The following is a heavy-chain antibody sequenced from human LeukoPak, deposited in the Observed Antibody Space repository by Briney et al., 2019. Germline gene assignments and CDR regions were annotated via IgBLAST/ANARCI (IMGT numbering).Heavy chain of an antibody. J-gene: IGHJ4*02. D-gene: IGHD3-3*01. V-gene: IGHV4-61*02. Sequence: PSQTLSLTCTVSVGSISSGSYYWNWIRQPAGKGLEWIGRIYTSGSPNYNPSLKSRVTISVDTSKNQFSLKLSSVTAADTAVYYCARAGKYYDFWSAQFDYWGQGTLVTVSS. CDR2: IYTSGSP. CDR1: VGSISSGSYY. CDR3: ARAGKYYDFWSAQFDY.